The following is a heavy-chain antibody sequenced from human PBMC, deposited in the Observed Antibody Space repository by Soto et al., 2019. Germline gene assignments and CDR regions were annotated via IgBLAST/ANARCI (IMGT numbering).Heavy chain of an antibody. Sequence: SETLSLTCTVSGGSISSSSYYWGWIRQPPGKGLEWIGSIYYSGSTYYNPSLKSRVTISVDTSKNQFSLKLSSVTAADTAVYYCARGFTYYDILTGFDYWGQGTLVTVSS. CDR1: GGSISSSSYY. J-gene: IGHJ4*02. V-gene: IGHV4-39*01. CDR2: IYYSGST. CDR3: ARGFTYYDILTGFDY. D-gene: IGHD3-9*01.